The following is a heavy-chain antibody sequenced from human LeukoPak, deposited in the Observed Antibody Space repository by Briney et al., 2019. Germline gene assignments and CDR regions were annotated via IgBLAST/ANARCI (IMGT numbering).Heavy chain of an antibody. V-gene: IGHV4-59*05. J-gene: IGHJ5*02. Sequence: PSETLSLTCTVSCGSISSYYWSWIRQPPGKGLEWIGSICYSGSTFYNPSLKSRVTLSVDTSKNQFSLELSSVTAADTALYYCARTENYIPEDCFDPWGQGTLVTVSS. CDR2: ICYSGST. CDR1: CGSISSYY. D-gene: IGHD5-24*01. CDR3: ARTENYIPEDCFDP.